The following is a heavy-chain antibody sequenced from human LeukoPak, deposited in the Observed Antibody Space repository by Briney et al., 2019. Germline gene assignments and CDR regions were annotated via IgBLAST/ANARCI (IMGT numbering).Heavy chain of an antibody. D-gene: IGHD3-3*01. CDR1: GFTFSSYG. V-gene: IGHV3-30*02. CDR2: IRYDGSNK. Sequence: PGGSLRLSCAAAGFTFSSYGMHWVRQAPGKGLEWVAFIRYDGSNKYYADSVKGRLTISRDNSKNSLYLQMTCLRAEDTAMYYGARPYDNTIFGVVIIPYYFDYWGQGTLVTVSS. J-gene: IGHJ4*02. CDR3: ARPYDNTIFGVVIIPYYFDY.